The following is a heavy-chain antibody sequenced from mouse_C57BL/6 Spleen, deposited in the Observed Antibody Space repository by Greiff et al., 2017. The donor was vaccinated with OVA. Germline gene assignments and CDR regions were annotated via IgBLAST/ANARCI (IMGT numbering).Heavy chain of an antibody. V-gene: IGHV1-81*01. Sequence: VKLVESGAELARPGASVKLSCKASGYTFTSSGISWVKQRTGQGLEWIGEIYPRSGNTYYNEKFKGKATLAADKSSSTAYMELRSLTSEDSAVYFCARVGGYSLFDYWGQGTTLTVSS. J-gene: IGHJ2*01. CDR3: ARVGGYSLFDY. D-gene: IGHD2-3*01. CDR1: GYTFTSSG. CDR2: IYPRSGNT.